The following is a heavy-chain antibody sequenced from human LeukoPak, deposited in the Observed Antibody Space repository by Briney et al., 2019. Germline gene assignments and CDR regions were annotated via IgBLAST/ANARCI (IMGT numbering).Heavy chain of an antibody. J-gene: IGHJ3*02. CDR1: GFTFSSYG. Sequence: PGGSLRLSCAASGFTFSSYGMHWVRQAPGKGLEWVAVIWYDGSNKYYVDSVKGRFTISRGNSKNTLYLQMNSLRAEDTAVYYCARGGLGIGDFDIWGQGTMVTVSS. CDR3: ARGGLGIGDFDI. CDR2: IWYDGSNK. V-gene: IGHV3-33*01. D-gene: IGHD7-27*01.